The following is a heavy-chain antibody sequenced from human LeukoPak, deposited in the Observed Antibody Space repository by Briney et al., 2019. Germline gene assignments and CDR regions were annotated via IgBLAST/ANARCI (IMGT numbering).Heavy chain of an antibody. CDR1: GFTFNNAW. CDR3: TSHAAFDP. V-gene: IGHV3-15*01. Sequence: GGSLRLSCAASGFTFNNAWMNWVRQAPGKGLEWVGRIKSKNVGGTTDYAAPVKGRFTISRDDSKNTVYLQMNSLKIEDTAVYYCTSHAAFDPWGQGALVTVSS. J-gene: IGHJ5*02. CDR2: IKSKNVGGTT.